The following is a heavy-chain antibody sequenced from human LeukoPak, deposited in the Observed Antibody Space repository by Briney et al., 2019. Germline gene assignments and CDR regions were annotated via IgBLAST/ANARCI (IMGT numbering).Heavy chain of an antibody. V-gene: IGHV3-13*04. D-gene: IGHD7-27*01. CDR3: VRGGVWGLSSNWLEA. J-gene: IGHJ5*02. CDR1: GFTFSSHD. CDR2: FIPAGDR. Sequence: GGSLRLSCAASGFTFSSHDMHWVRQAAGKGLEWVSGFIPAGDRYYAESVKGRFTISRENAKSSLYLEMNSLRVGDTAVYYCVRGGVWGLSSNWLEAWGQGTLVVVPS.